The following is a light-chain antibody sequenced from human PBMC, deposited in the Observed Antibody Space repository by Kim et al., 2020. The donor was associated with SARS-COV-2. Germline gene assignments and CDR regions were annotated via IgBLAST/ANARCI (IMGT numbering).Light chain of an antibody. Sequence: QSALTQPASVSGSPGQSITIFCTGTSSDVGSYNLVSWYQQYPGKAPKFLIYEVTKRPSGVSNRFSGSKSGNTASLTISGLQAEDEADYYCCSYAGSSAAVFGGGTQLTVL. CDR2: EVT. CDR1: SSDVGSYNL. V-gene: IGLV2-23*02. J-gene: IGLJ2*01. CDR3: CSYAGSSAAV.